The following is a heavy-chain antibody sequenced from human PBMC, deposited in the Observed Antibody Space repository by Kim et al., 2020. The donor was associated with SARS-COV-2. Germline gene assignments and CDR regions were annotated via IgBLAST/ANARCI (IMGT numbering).Heavy chain of an antibody. J-gene: IGHJ4*02. CDR2: INHSGRT. V-gene: IGHV4-34*01. CDR1: GGSFSGYY. Sequence: SETLSLTCAVYGGSFSGYYWSWIRQPPGKGLEWIGEINHSGRTNYKPSLNSRVTILVDTSKMQFSLNLSSVTAADTAMYYCAGGRGRDYDYWGQGTLVTVSS. CDR3: AGGRGRDYDY. D-gene: IGHD2-15*01.